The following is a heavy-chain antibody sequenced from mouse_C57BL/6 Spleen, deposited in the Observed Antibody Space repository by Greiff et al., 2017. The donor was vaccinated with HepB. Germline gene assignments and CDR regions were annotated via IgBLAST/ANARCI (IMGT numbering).Heavy chain of an antibody. CDR3: AREAPYYYGSSSPLGY. CDR1: GYAFSSSW. Sequence: QVQLQQSGPELVKPGASVKISCKASGYAFSSSWMNWVKQRPGKGLEWIGRIYPGDGDTNYNGKFKGKATLTADKSYSTAYMQLSSLTSEDSAVYFCAREAPYYYGSSSPLGYWGQGTTLTVSS. J-gene: IGHJ2*01. D-gene: IGHD1-1*01. CDR2: IYPGDGDT. V-gene: IGHV1-82*01.